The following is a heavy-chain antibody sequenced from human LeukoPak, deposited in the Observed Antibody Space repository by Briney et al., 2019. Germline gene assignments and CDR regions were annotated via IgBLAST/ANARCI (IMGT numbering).Heavy chain of an antibody. V-gene: IGHV4-39*01. J-gene: IGHJ4*02. D-gene: IGHD3-10*01. CDR3: ARLGPRYGSGSYSDY. CDR1: GGSISSSSYY. CDR2: TYYSGST. Sequence: SETLSLTCTVSGGSISSSSYYWGWIRQPPGKGLEWIASTYYSGSTYYNPSLKSRVTISVDTSKNQFSLKLSSVTAADTAVYYCARLGPRYGSGSYSDYWGQGTLVTVSS.